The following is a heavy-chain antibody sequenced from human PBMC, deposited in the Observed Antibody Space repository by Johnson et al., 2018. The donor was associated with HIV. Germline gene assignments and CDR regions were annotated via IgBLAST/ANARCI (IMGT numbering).Heavy chain of an antibody. V-gene: IGHV3-9*01. D-gene: IGHD5-24*01. CDR3: VRDRGWLQSIPDFFDI. CDR1: GFTFDDYA. Sequence: VQLVESGGGLVQPGRSLRLSCAASGFTFDDYAMHWVRQAPGKGLEWVSGISWNSGSIGYVDSVKGRFTISRDNAKNSLYLQMNNLRAEDTAVYFCVRDRGWLQSIPDFFDIWGQGTMVTVSS. J-gene: IGHJ3*02. CDR2: ISWNSGSI.